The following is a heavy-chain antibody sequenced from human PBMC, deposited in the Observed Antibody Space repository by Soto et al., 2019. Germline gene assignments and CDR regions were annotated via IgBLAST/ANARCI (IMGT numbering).Heavy chain of an antibody. CDR2: IYPGDSDT. Sequence: PGESLKISCKGSGYSFTSYWIGWVRQMPGKGLEWMGIIYPGDSDTRYSPSFQGQVTISADKSISTAYLKWSSLKASDTFMYFCARHHYDFWSGYNYYMDVWGKGTTVTVSS. CDR3: ARHHYDFWSGYNYYMDV. J-gene: IGHJ6*03. D-gene: IGHD3-3*01. CDR1: GYSFTSYW. V-gene: IGHV5-51*01.